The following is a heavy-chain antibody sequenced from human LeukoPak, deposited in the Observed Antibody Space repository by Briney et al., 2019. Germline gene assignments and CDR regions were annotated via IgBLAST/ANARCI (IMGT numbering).Heavy chain of an antibody. V-gene: IGHV3-53*01. CDR2: FYSDGTT. J-gene: IGHJ4*02. CDR3: ARDAAAGAGVFDY. Sequence: GGCLRLSCVVSGFIVNNNYINWVRQAPGKGVEWISVFYSDGTTYPADSVKGRFTISRDNSKNTVFLQMNSLRAEDTAVYYCARDAAAGAGVFDYWGQGTLVTVSS. D-gene: IGHD6-13*01. CDR1: GFIVNNNY.